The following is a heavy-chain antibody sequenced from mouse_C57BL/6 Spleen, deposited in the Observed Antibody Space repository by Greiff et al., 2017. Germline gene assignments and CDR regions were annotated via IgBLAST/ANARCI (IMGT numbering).Heavy chain of an antibody. CDR1: GFTFSDYY. CDR2: INYDGSST. CDR3: AREGGYFDV. Sequence: EVKLVESEGGLVQPGSSMKLSCTASGFTFSDYYMAWVRQVPEKGLEWVANINYDGSSTYYLDSLKSRFIISRDNAKNSLYLQMSSLKSEDTATYYCAREGGYFDVWGTGTTVTVSS. J-gene: IGHJ1*03. V-gene: IGHV5-16*01.